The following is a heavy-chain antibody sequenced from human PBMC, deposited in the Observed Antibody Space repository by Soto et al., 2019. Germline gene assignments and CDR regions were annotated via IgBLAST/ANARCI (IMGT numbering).Heavy chain of an antibody. Sequence: QVQLVESGGGLVKPGGSLRLSCAASGFIFSDYYMTWIRQSPEKGLEWISYISNSGITNYADSVKGRFTISRDNAKNSLYLQMDSLRAEDTAVYYCARENYYKMDVWGQGTTVTVSS. CDR3: ARENYYKMDV. CDR2: ISNSGIT. J-gene: IGHJ6*02. V-gene: IGHV3-11*05. CDR1: GFIFSDYY.